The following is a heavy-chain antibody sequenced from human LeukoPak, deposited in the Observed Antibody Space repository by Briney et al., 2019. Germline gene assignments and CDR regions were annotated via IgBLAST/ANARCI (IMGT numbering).Heavy chain of an antibody. CDR2: IYYSGST. J-gene: IGHJ5*02. Sequence: PSQTLSLTCTVSGGSISSGGHYWSWIRQHPGKGLEWIGDIYYSGSTYYNPSLKSRVTISVDTSKNQFSLKLSSVTAADTAVYYCVRWQSGSMFHPPWGQGTLVTVSS. D-gene: IGHD3-10*02. CDR3: VRWQSGSMFHPP. CDR1: GGSISSGGHY. V-gene: IGHV4-30-4*08.